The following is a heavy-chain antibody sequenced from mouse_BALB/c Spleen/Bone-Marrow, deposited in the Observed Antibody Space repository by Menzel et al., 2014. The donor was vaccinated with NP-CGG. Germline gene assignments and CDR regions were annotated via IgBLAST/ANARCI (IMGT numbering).Heavy chain of an antibody. D-gene: IGHD1-1*02. J-gene: IGHJ4*01. CDR3: ARYGSYVGGTMDY. V-gene: IGHV1-18*01. CDR1: GYSFSGYY. Sequence: VQLQQPGPDLVKPGASVKISCKASGYSFSGYYMHWVKQSHGKSLEWIGRVNPNNGGTSYNQKFKGKAILNVDKSSSTAYMELRSLRCQAAVYYCARYGSYVGGTMDYWGQGTSVTVSS. CDR2: VNPNNGGT.